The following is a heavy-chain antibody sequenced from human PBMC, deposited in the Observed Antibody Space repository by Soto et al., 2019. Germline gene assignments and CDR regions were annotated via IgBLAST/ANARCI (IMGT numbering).Heavy chain of an antibody. V-gene: IGHV4-59*08. CDR2: IYYSGSI. D-gene: IGHD2-2*01. Sequence: SETLSLTCTVSGDSISSYYWSWIRQPPGKGLERIGYIYYSGSINYNPSLKSRVIISVDTSKNQFSLKLTSVTAADTVVYYCARNAMAADGMDVWGQGTTVTVSS. CDR3: ARNAMAADGMDV. CDR1: GDSISSYY. J-gene: IGHJ6*01.